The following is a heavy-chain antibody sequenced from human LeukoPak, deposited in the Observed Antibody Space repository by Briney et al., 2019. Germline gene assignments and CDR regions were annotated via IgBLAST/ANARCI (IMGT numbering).Heavy chain of an antibody. CDR2: VGPADGET. J-gene: IGHJ4*02. CDR1: GYIFTDYY. V-gene: IGHV1-69-2*01. Sequence: ASVKVSCKVSGYIFTDYYLHWVQQAPGKGLEWMGRVGPADGETVYAERFQGRVTITADKSTDTAYMELRSLRSEDTAVYYCAKMFRGETEGDYWGQGTLVTVAS. CDR3: AKMFRGETEGDY. D-gene: IGHD3-16*01.